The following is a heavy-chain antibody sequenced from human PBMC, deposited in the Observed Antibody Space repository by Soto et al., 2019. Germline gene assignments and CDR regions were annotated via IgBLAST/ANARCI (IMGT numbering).Heavy chain of an antibody. J-gene: IGHJ6*02. CDR1: CLTYSTAW. V-gene: IGHV3-74*01. D-gene: IGHD2-2*01. Sequence: GGSLRLSCEVSCLTYSTAWMHWVRQAPGKGLVWVSSINRDGSVTNYADSVKGRFTISRDSAETTLYLQINSLRDDDTGVYYCARADIVVGAYMRIWGQGTTVTVAS. CDR3: ARADIVVGAYMRI. CDR2: INRDGSVT.